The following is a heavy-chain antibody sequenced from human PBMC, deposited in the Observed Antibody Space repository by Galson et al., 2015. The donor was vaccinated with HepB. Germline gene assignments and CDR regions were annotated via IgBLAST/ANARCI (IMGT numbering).Heavy chain of an antibody. CDR1: GFTFSSYG. Sequence: SLRLSCAASGFTFSSYGMHWVRQAPGKGLEWVAVIWYDGSNKYYADSVKGRFTISRDNSKNTLYLQMNSLRAEDTAVYYCARDGRGYYGSGSYYSFDYWGQGTLVTVSS. CDR2: IWYDGSNK. J-gene: IGHJ4*02. V-gene: IGHV3-33*08. D-gene: IGHD3-10*01. CDR3: ARDGRGYYGSGSYYSFDY.